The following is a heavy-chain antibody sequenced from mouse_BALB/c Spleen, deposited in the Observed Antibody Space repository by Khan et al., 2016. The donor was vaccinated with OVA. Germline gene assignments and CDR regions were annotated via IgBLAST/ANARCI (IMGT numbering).Heavy chain of an antibody. D-gene: IGHD2-4*01. V-gene: IGHV9-4*02. J-gene: IGHJ4*01. Sequence: QIQLVQSGPELKKPGETVRISCKASGYTFTTAGMQWVQKMPGKGLKWIGWINTHSGVPKYAEDFKGRFAFSLDTSASIAYLQITNLKNEDTATXVGAGGGAAFYENDGGAMDHWGQGTSVTVSS. CDR2: INTHSGVP. CDR1: GYTFTTAG. CDR3: AGGGAAFYENDGGAMDH.